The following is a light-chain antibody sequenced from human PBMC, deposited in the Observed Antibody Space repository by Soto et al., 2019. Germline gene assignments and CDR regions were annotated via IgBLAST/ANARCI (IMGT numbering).Light chain of an antibody. V-gene: IGLV2-8*01. CDR1: SSDVGGYNY. CDR2: EVT. J-gene: IGLJ2*01. Sequence: QSALTQPPSASGSLGQSVTISCTGTSSDVGGYNYVSWYQQHPGKAPKLMIYEVTKRPSGVPDRFSGSKSGNTASLTVSGLQAEDEADYYCNSFAGSNNLLFGGGTKLTVL. CDR3: NSFAGSNNLL.